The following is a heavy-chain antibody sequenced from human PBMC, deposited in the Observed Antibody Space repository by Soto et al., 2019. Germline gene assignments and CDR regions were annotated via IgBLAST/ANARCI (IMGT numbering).Heavy chain of an antibody. CDR2: ISAYNGNT. CDR1: GYTFTSYG. D-gene: IGHD3-9*01. V-gene: IGHV1-18*04. CDR3: ARGYYDILTGSLRGGWFDP. J-gene: IGHJ5*02. Sequence: AASVKVSCKASGYTFTSYGISWVRQAPGQGLEWMGWISAYNGNTNYAQKLQGRVTMTTDTSTSTAYMELRSLRSDDTAVYYCARGYYDILTGSLRGGWFDPWGQGTLVTVSS.